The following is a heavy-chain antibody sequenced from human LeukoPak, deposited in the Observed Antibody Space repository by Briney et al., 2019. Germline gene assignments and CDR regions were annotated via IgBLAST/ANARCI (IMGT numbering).Heavy chain of an antibody. J-gene: IGHJ6*03. CDR2: IFYSGST. V-gene: IGHV4-39*07. CDR3: ARAHYLWYSSSWYDNYYYYYYMDV. D-gene: IGHD6-13*01. Sequence: SETLSLTCTVSGGSISTSNYYWGWIRQPPGKGLEWIGNIFYSGSTYYGPSLKSRVTISVDTSKNQFSLKLSSVTAADTAVYYCARAHYLWYSSSWYDNYYYYYYMDVWGKGTTVTISS. CDR1: GGSISTSNYY.